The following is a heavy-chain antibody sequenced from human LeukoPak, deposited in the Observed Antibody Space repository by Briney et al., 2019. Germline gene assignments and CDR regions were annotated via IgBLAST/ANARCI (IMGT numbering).Heavy chain of an antibody. V-gene: IGHV3-23*01. CDR1: GFTLSTYD. Sequence: GGSLRLSCVASGFTLSTYDMQWVRQAPGKGLEWVFGINRSGRTYDTDSVKGRFTISRDNSKSTLYLEMNSLRAEDTAVYYCAQGGYFAFDFWGQGTMVTVSS. D-gene: IGHD2-2*03. J-gene: IGHJ3*01. CDR3: AQGGYFAFDF. CDR2: INRSGRT.